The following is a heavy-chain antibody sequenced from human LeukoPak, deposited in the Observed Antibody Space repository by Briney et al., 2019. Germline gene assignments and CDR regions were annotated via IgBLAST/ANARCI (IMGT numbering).Heavy chain of an antibody. CDR3: ARASSGRYLQFIDD. CDR1: GFTFSSYW. J-gene: IGHJ4*02. Sequence: GGSLRLSCAASGFTFSSYWMSWVRQAPGKGLEWVASINQDGSEKYYVDFVKGRFTISRDNAKKSLYLQMNSLRVEDTAVYYCARASSGRYLQFIDDWGQGTLVTVSS. CDR2: INQDGSEK. V-gene: IGHV3-7*01. D-gene: IGHD1-26*01.